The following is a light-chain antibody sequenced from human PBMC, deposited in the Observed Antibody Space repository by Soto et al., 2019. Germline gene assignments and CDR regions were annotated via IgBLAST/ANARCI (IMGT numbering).Light chain of an antibody. J-gene: IGKJ5*01. CDR1: QTIDNT. Sequence: EIVMTQSPATLSLSPGERATLSCRASQTIDNTLAWYQQKPGQAPRLLMYGASSRGTGIPDRFSGGGSGTDFTLTISRLEPEDFAVYYCQQCGSSPNTFGQGTRLEI. CDR3: QQCGSSPNT. V-gene: IGKV3-20*01. CDR2: GAS.